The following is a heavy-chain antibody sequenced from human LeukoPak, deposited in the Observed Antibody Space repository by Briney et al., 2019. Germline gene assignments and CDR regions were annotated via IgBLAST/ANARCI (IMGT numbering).Heavy chain of an antibody. J-gene: IGHJ4*02. CDR2: IYYSGST. V-gene: IGHV4-39*01. CDR3: ARLLRTAVAGTLAGY. Sequence: PSETLSLTCTVSGGSISSSSYYWGWIRQPPGKGLEWIGSIYYSGSTYYNPSLKSRVTISVDTSKNQFSLKLSSVTAADTAVYYCARLLRTAVAGTLAGYWGQGTLVTVSS. CDR1: GGSISSSSYY. D-gene: IGHD6-19*01.